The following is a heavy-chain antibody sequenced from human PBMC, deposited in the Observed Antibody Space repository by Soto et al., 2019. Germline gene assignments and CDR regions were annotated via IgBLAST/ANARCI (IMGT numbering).Heavy chain of an antibody. D-gene: IGHD6-19*01. Sequence: PGGSLRLSCVASGFTFSSYGMHWVRQAPGKGLEWVAVIWYDGGSTYYANSVKGRFTISRDNSKNTLYLQMGSLRAEDMAVYYCARDYSSGWQIYWYFDLWGRGTLVTVSS. CDR2: IWYDGGST. J-gene: IGHJ2*01. V-gene: IGHV3-33*01. CDR1: GFTFSSYG. CDR3: ARDYSSGWQIYWYFDL.